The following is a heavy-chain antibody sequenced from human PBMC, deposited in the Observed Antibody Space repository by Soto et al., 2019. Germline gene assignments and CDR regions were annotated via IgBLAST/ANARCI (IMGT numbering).Heavy chain of an antibody. V-gene: IGHV4-34*01. Sequence: SETLCLPCAVFGGSFSGYYWRWIRQTPGKGLEWIGEINHSGSTNYNPSLKSRVTISVDTSKNQFSLKLSSVTAADTAVYYCARVTGTTGYYYYYMDVWGKGTTVTVSS. J-gene: IGHJ6*03. D-gene: IGHD1-7*01. CDR1: GGSFSGYY. CDR2: INHSGST. CDR3: ARVTGTTGYYYYYMDV.